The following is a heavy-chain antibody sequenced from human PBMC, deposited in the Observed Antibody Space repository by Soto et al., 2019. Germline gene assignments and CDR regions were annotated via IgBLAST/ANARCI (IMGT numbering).Heavy chain of an antibody. CDR1: GFILSTYS. CDR2: ISSGGRNI. V-gene: IGHV3-48*02. J-gene: IGHJ4*02. CDR3: ARDRGNFDWPPLGYFDL. Sequence: GGSLRLSCTASGFILSTYSMNWVRQAPGRGLEWVAYISSGGRNIYYADSVKSRLTSSRDNAQNSLFLQMNSLRDEDTAVYYCARDRGNFDWPPLGYFDLWGQRTLVAVAS. D-gene: IGHD3-9*01.